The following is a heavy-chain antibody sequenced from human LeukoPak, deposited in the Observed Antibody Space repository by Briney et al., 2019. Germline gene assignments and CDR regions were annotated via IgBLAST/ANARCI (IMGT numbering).Heavy chain of an antibody. Sequence: GSLRLSCAASGFSFSGYNMNWVRQAPGKGLEWVSSITSSSAYIYHADSVKGRFTISRDNAKNSLYLQMNSLRAEDTAVYYCARVLRDYYFDFWGQGTLVTVSS. J-gene: IGHJ4*02. CDR1: GFSFSGYN. V-gene: IGHV3-21*01. CDR3: ARVLRDYYFDF. D-gene: IGHD3-9*01. CDR2: ITSSSAYI.